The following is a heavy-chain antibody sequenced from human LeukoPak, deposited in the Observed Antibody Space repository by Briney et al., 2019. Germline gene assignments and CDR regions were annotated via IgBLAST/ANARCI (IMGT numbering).Heavy chain of an antibody. CDR1: GFTFSSYA. CDR3: AILPGYSSSWYEVDY. D-gene: IGHD6-13*01. J-gene: IGHJ4*02. V-gene: IGHV3-23*01. Sequence: GGSLRLSCAASGFTFSSYAMSWVRQAPGKGLEWVSGISGSGGSTYYADSVKGRFTFSRDNSKNTLYLQMNSPRAEDTAVYYCAILPGYSSSWYEVDYWGQGTLVTVSS. CDR2: ISGSGGST.